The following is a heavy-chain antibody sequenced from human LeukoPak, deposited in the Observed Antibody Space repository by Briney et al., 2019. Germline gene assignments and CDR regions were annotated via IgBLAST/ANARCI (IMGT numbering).Heavy chain of an antibody. CDR3: AKDHDYGGSFDY. Sequence: TGGSLRLSCAASGFTFSSYAMSWVRQAPGKGLEWVSAISGSGGSTYYADSVKGRFTISRDNSKNTLYLQMNSLRAEDTAVYYCAKDHDYGGSFDYWGQGTLVTVSS. J-gene: IGHJ4*02. V-gene: IGHV3-23*01. CDR1: GFTFSSYA. CDR2: ISGSGGST. D-gene: IGHD4-23*01.